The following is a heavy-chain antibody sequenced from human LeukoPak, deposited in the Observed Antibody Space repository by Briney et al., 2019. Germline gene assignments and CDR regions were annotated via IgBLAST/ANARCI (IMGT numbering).Heavy chain of an antibody. D-gene: IGHD2-15*01. J-gene: IGHJ4*02. CDR3: ATDCSGNRCYSL. CDR1: GFTFDDYA. Sequence: GGSLRLSCAASGFTFDDYAMNGVRQAPGKGLEWVSFISGDGDSTYYADSVEGRFTISRDNSKNSLYLQMNSLRLGDTALYYCATDCSGNRCYSLWGQGTLVTVSS. CDR2: ISGDGDST. V-gene: IGHV3-43*02.